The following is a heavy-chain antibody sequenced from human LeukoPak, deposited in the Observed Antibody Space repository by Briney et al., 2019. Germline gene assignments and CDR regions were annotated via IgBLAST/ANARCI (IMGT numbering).Heavy chain of an antibody. Sequence: ASVKVSCKASDYTFTSYGFSWVRQAPGQGLEWMGWISAYIGYTNYAQNLQGRVTMTTDTSTSTAYMELRSLRSDDTAVYYCARAYLTLGYCSSTSCYPDAFDIWGKGKMVTVSS. J-gene: IGHJ3*02. CDR2: ISAYIGYT. CDR1: DYTFTSYG. CDR3: ARAYLTLGYCSSTSCYPDAFDI. D-gene: IGHD2-2*01. V-gene: IGHV1-18*01.